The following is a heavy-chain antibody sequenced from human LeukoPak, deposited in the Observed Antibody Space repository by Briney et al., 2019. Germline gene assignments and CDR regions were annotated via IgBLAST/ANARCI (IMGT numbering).Heavy chain of an antibody. CDR1: GFTFSSYA. CDR2: ISYDGSNK. V-gene: IGHV3-30-3*01. D-gene: IGHD3-22*01. Sequence: GRSLRLSCAASGFTFSSYAMHWVRQAPGKGLEWVAVISYDGSNKYYADSVKGRFTIPRDNSKNTLYLQMNSLRAEDTAVYYCARDRYYYDSSGYYYEGAFDIWGQGTMVTVSS. CDR3: ARDRYYYDSSGYYYEGAFDI. J-gene: IGHJ3*02.